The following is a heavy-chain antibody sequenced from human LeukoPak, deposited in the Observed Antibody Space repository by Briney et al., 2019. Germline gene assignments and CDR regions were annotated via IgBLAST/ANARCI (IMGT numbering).Heavy chain of an antibody. CDR3: ASYDRRDQGYFDY. Sequence: SQTLSLTCTVSAGSINSGGYYGTWIRQQPGKGLEWIGYIYYSGSTYYNPSLKSRLTISLDTSKNQFSLKLTSVTAADTAVYYCASYDRRDQGYFDYWGQGNLVTVSS. V-gene: IGHV4-31*03. CDR2: IYYSGST. CDR1: AGSINSGGYY. J-gene: IGHJ4*02. D-gene: IGHD3-22*01.